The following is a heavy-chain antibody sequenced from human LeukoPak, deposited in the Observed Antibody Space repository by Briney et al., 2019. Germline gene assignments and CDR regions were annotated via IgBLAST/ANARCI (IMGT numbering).Heavy chain of an antibody. D-gene: IGHD3-10*02. CDR3: ARDPFLFDY. J-gene: IGHJ4*02. CDR2: IYYSGST. CDR1: GFIFSSYA. Sequence: PGGSLRLSCAASGFIFSSYAMSWVRQAPGKGLEWIGYIYYSGSTNYNPSLKSRVTISVDTSKNQFSLKLSSVTAADTAVYYCARDPFLFDYWGQGTLVTVSS. V-gene: IGHV4-59*01.